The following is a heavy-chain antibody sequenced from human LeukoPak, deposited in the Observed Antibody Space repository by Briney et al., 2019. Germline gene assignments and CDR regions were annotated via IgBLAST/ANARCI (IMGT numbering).Heavy chain of an antibody. CDR1: GFFFTNYA. CDR2: MKGGGET. V-gene: IGHV3-23*01. D-gene: IGHD2-2*03. Sequence: GGSLRHSCASSGFFFTNYAMSWVRQAPARGPDWLSSMKGGGETLYEDSVKGRFTISRDDSRNTVYLQQNNLRVEDTAIYYCGRASWISPADAVCWGQGTQVTVSS. J-gene: IGHJ4*02. CDR3: GRASWISPADAVC.